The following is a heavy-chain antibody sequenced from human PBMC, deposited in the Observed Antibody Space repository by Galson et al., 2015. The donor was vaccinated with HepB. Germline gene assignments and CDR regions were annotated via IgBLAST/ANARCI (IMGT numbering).Heavy chain of an antibody. D-gene: IGHD6-19*01. CDR2: IDPSDSYT. V-gene: IGHV5-10-1*01. CDR1: GYNFTSYW. Sequence: QSGAEVKKPGESLRISCKGSGYNFTSYWISWVRQMPGKGLEWMGRIDPSDSYTNYSPSFQGHVTISADKSISTAYLQWSRLKASDTAMYYCARRTAVAGTLTYYYGMDVWGQGTTVTVSS. CDR3: ARRTAVAGTLTYYYGMDV. J-gene: IGHJ6*02.